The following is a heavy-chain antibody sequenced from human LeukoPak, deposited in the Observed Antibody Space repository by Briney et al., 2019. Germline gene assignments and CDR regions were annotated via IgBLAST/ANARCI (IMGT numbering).Heavy chain of an antibody. V-gene: IGHV4-4*07. CDR3: ARGKLRFDP. Sequence: PSETLSLTCSVSGGSISSDYLSWIRQPAGKGLEWIGRIYTTGNTNYNPSLKSRVTISVDTSKNQFSLKLSSVTAADTAVYYCARGKLRFDPWGQGTLVTVSS. J-gene: IGHJ5*02. CDR1: GGSISSDY. CDR2: IYTTGNT. D-gene: IGHD1-7*01.